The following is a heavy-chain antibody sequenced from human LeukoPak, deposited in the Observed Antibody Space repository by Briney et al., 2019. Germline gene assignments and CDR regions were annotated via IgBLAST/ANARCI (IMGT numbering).Heavy chain of an antibody. CDR2: ISSDGSKK. J-gene: IGHJ4*02. V-gene: IGHV3-30*18. D-gene: IGHD3-10*01. CDR3: AKAPTPYGSGSYSPD. Sequence: GGSLRLPCAASGFRFSSYDMHWVRQAPGKGLEWVAAISSDGSKKYYVDSVKGRFTISRDNSKNTLYLQMNSLRPEDTAMFYCAKAPTPYGSGSYSPDWGQGTLVTVSS. CDR1: GFRFSSYD.